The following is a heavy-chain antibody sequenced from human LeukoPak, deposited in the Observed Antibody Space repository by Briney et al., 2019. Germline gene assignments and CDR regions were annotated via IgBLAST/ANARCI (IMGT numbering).Heavy chain of an antibody. V-gene: IGHV4-39*07. CDR3: ARKRSSGYEKGFDY. CDR2: IYYSGST. Sequence: SETLSLTCTVSGGSISSSSYYWGWIRQPPGKGLEWIGSIYYSGSTYYNPSLKSRVTISVDTSKNQFSLKLSSVTAADTAVYYCARKRSSGYEKGFDYWGQGTLVTVSS. D-gene: IGHD3-22*01. CDR1: GGSISSSSYY. J-gene: IGHJ4*02.